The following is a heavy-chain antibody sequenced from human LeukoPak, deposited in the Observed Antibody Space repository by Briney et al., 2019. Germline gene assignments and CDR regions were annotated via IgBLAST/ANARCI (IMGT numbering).Heavy chain of an antibody. V-gene: IGHV3-53*01. Sequence: GGSLRLSCAASGFTVSSNYMSWVRPAPGKGLEWVSVIYSGGSTYYADSVKGRFTISRDNSKNTLYLQMNSLRAEDTAVYYCARQGGYSYGPDYWGQGTLVTVSS. CDR1: GFTVSSNY. CDR3: ARQGGYSYGPDY. D-gene: IGHD5-18*01. J-gene: IGHJ4*02. CDR2: IYSGGST.